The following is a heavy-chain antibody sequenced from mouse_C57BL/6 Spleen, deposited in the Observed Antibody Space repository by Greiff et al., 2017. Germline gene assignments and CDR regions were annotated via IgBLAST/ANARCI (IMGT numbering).Heavy chain of an antibody. Sequence: QVQLQQSGAELVKPGASVKISCKASGYAFSSYWMNWVKQRPGKGLEWIGQIYPGDGDTNYNGKFKGKATLTADKSSSTAYMQLSSLTSEDSAVYFCARKGYYGSDYFDYGGQGTTLTVSS. CDR3: ARKGYYGSDYFDY. J-gene: IGHJ2*01. D-gene: IGHD1-1*01. CDR1: GYAFSSYW. CDR2: IYPGDGDT. V-gene: IGHV1-80*01.